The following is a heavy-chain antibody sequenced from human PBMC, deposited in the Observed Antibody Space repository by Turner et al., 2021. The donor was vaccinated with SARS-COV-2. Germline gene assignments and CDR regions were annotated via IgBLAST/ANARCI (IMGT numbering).Heavy chain of an antibody. V-gene: IGHV3-23*01. Sequence: EAQLSESGGGLVQPGGSLGLPCAAPGFTFGRYSMSWIRQAPGSGLNWVSTIGTTSGSPFYADSVKGRFTISRDDSKNTLYLQLTSLRADDTAVYYCARVGANWYADFDYWGQGTLVTVSS. CDR3: ARVGANWYADFDY. CDR2: IGTTSGSP. CDR1: GFTFGRYS. D-gene: IGHD6-13*01. J-gene: IGHJ4*02.